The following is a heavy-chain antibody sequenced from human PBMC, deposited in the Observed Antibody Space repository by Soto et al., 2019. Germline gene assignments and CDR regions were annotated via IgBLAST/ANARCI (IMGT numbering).Heavy chain of an antibody. D-gene: IGHD5-18*01. CDR1: GFTFSNYW. CDR3: AVLDTSMVRSPGY. V-gene: IGHV3-7*01. CDR2: IQKDGSNK. Sequence: EVQLVESGGTLVQPGGSLRLSCVASGFTFSNYWMSWVRQAPGKGLEWVANIQKDGSNKYYVDSVKGRFTISRDNAKNSRYLQMNGLRGEETAVYYCAVLDTSMVRSPGYWGQGTLVTVSS. J-gene: IGHJ4*02.